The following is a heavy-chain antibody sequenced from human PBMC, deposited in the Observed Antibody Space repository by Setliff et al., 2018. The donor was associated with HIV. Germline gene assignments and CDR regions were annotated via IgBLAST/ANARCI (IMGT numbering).Heavy chain of an antibody. CDR3: ARVQMAYAAFDV. V-gene: IGHV4-61*01. CDR2: IHSSGST. Sequence: SETLSLTCTVSGGSMSSGSYYWSWIRQPPGKGLEWIGNIHSSGSTNYNPSLKSRVTISVDTSKHQFSLKLSSATAADTAVYYCARVQMAYAAFDVWGQGTMVTVSS. CDR1: GGSMSSGSYY. D-gene: IGHD4-17*01. J-gene: IGHJ3*01.